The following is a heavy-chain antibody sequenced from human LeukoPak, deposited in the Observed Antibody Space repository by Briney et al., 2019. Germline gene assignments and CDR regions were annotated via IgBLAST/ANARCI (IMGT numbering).Heavy chain of an antibody. CDR3: ARSYVDTGVDY. Sequence: SETLSLTCTVSGGSISSSSYYWGWIRQPPGKGLEWIGSIYYSGSTYYNPSLKSRVTISVDTSKNQFSLKLSSVTAADTAVYYCARSYVDTGVDYWGQGTLVTVSS. D-gene: IGHD5-18*01. CDR2: IYYSGST. V-gene: IGHV4-39*07. CDR1: GGSISSSSYY. J-gene: IGHJ4*02.